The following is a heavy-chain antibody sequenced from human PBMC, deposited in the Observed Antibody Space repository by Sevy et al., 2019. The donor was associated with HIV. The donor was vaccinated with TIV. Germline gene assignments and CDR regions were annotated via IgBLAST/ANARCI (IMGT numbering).Heavy chain of an antibody. CDR2: IDTRGDT. D-gene: IGHD3-10*01. J-gene: IGHJ6*03. CDR1: GASISNYY. Sequence: WETLSLTCTVSGASISNYYWSWIRQPAGKGLEWIGRIDTRGDTHYNPSLKNRVTMSLDTSQKHFSLKLTSVIATDTALYYCARDIAVRGVFPTFYYHYYMDVWGKGTTVTVSS. V-gene: IGHV4-4*07. CDR3: ARDIAVRGVFPTFYYHYYMDV.